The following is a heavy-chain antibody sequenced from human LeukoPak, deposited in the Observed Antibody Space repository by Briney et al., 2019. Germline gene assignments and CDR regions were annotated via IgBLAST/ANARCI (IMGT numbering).Heavy chain of an antibody. CDR2: INHSGST. CDR3: ARERCSSTSCYLSGGMDV. V-gene: IGHV4-30-2*01. Sequence: PSQTLSLTCTVSGGSISSGGYYWSWIRQPPGKGLEWIGEINHSGSTNYNPSLKSRVTISVDTSKNQFSLKLSSVTAADTAVYYCARERCSSTSCYLSGGMDVWGQGTTVTVSS. D-gene: IGHD2-2*01. J-gene: IGHJ6*02. CDR1: GGSISSGGYY.